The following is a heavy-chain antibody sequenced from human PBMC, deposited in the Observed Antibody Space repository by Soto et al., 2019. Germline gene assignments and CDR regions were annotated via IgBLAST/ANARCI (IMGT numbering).Heavy chain of an antibody. CDR2: ISGSGDGT. Sequence: ESVGGVVQRGGSLRLSCAASGFTVTSHAMSWVRQAPGKGLEWVSSISGSGDGTYYGDSVKGRFTISRDSSSSTLYLEMKNLRGEDTAVYFCTRSRRSLLMVYGFGGMDVWGQGTTVTVSS. D-gene: IGHD2-8*01. CDR1: GFTVTSHA. CDR3: TRSRRSLLMVYGFGGMDV. V-gene: IGHV3-23*01. J-gene: IGHJ6*02.